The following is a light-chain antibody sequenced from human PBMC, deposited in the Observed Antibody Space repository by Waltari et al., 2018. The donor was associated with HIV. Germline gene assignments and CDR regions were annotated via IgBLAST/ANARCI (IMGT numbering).Light chain of an antibody. CDR1: SSDVGSYNL. Sequence: QSALTQPASVSGSPGQSITISCTGTSSDVGSYNLFSWYQQHPGKAPKLMIYEVSKRPSGVSNRFSGSKSGNTASLKISGLQAEDEADYYCCSYAGSSTLVFGGGTKLTVL. CDR3: CSYAGSSTLV. J-gene: IGLJ2*01. CDR2: EVS. V-gene: IGLV2-23*02.